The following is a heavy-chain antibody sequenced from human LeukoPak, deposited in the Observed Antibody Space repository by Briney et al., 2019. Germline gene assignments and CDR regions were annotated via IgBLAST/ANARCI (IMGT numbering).Heavy chain of an antibody. Sequence: GGSLRLSCAASGFTFSSYWVSWVRQAPGKGLEWVANIKQDGSEKYYVDSVKGRFTISRDNAKNSLYLQMNSLRVEDTAVYYYERGPRILAAGSYYFDYWGQGSLVTVSS. D-gene: IGHD6-13*01. CDR2: IKQDGSEK. V-gene: IGHV3-7*03. J-gene: IGHJ4*02. CDR1: GFTFSSYW. CDR3: ERGPRILAAGSYYFDY.